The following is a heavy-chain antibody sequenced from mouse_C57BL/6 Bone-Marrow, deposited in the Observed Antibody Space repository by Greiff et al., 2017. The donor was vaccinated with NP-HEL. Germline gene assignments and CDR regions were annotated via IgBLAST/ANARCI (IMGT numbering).Heavy chain of an antibody. D-gene: IGHD1-2*01. CDR1: GFTFSDYY. CDR3: ARNHYAWFAY. CDR2: ISNGGGST. Sequence: EVMLVESGGGLVQPGGSLKLSCAASGFTFSDYYMYWVRQTPEKRLEWVAYISNGGGSTYYPDTVKGRFTISRDNAKNTLYLQMGRLKSEGTSMYYCARNHYAWFAYWGQGTLVTVSA. J-gene: IGHJ3*01. V-gene: IGHV5-12*01.